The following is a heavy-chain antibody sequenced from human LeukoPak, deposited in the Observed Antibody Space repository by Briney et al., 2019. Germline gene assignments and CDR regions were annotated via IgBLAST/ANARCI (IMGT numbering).Heavy chain of an antibody. J-gene: IGHJ4*02. CDR3: ARGCSGGTCYNY. CDR1: GGSFSAYY. V-gene: IGHV4-34*01. CDR2: INHSGST. D-gene: IGHD2-15*01. Sequence: SETLSLTCAVYGGSFSAYYWSWIRQPPGKGLEWIAEINHSGSTNHNPSLKSRVTISVDTSKNQFSLKLSSVTAADTAVYYCARGCSGGTCYNYWGQGTLVTVSS.